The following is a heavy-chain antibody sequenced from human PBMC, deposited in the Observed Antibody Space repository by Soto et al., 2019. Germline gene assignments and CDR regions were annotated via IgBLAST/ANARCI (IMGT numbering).Heavy chain of an antibody. CDR3: ARLVDIVVVPAAIGSYYMDV. CDR2: IYYSGST. CDR1: GGSISSYY. V-gene: IGHV4-59*08. Sequence: SETLSLTCTVSGGSISSYYWSWIRQPPGKGLEWIGYIYYSGSTNYNPSLKSRVTISVDTSKNQFSLKLSSVTAADTAVYYCARLVDIVVVPAAIGSYYMDVWGKGTTVTVSS. J-gene: IGHJ6*03. D-gene: IGHD2-2*02.